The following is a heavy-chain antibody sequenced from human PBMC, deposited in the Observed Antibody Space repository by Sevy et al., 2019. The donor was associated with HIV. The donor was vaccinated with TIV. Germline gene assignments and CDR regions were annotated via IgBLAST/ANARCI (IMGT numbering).Heavy chain of an antibody. V-gene: IGHV1-69*13. CDR1: GGTFSSYA. CDR2: IIPIFGTG. CDR3: ASEYSSSSPTYYYGMDV. Sequence: ASVKVSCKASGGTFSSYAISWVRQAPGQGLEWMGGIIPIFGTGNYAQRFQGRVTITADESTSTAYMELSSLRSEDTAVYYCASEYSSSSPTYYYGMDVWGQGTTVTVSS. J-gene: IGHJ6*02. D-gene: IGHD6-6*01.